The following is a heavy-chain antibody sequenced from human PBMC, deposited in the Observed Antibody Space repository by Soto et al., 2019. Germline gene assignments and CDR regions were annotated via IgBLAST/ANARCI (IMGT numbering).Heavy chain of an antibody. D-gene: IGHD6-19*01. Sequence: AETRSLNYASYGGSFSHYYWSWIRQPPGKGLEWIGEINHSGSTNYNPSLKSRVTISVDTSKNQFSLKLSSVTAADTAVYYCARVSGVAGTWGQGTLVTVSS. V-gene: IGHV4-34*01. J-gene: IGHJ4*02. CDR3: ARVSGVAGT. CDR2: INHSGST. CDR1: GGSFSHYY.